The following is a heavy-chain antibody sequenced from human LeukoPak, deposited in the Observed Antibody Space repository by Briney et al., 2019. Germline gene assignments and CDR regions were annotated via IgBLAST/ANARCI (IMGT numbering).Heavy chain of an antibody. CDR3: ARSSTWEPFDY. V-gene: IGHV1-46*01. D-gene: IGHD1-26*01. Sequence: ASGRVSCKASGYTFTSYYMHWVRQAPGQGVEGRGIINPSVGSTSYAQKFQDRVSMTTATSTSTAYMGLSGLRSDDTAVYYCARSSTWEPFDYWGQGTLVTVSS. CDR1: GYTFTSYY. CDR2: INPSVGST. J-gene: IGHJ4*02.